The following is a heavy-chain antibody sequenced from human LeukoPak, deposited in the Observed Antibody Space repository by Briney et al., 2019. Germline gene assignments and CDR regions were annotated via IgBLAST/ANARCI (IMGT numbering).Heavy chain of an antibody. CDR1: GGSISNYY. CDR3: ARNYYGSGTGPRY. D-gene: IGHD3-10*01. J-gene: IGHJ4*02. CDR2: IYYSGSI. V-gene: IGHV4-59*01. Sequence: SETLSLTCTVSGGSISNYYWSWIRQPPGKGLEWIGYIYYSGSINYNPSLKSRVTISVDTSKNQFSLKLRSVSAADTAVYYCARNYYGSGTGPRYWGQGTLVTVSS.